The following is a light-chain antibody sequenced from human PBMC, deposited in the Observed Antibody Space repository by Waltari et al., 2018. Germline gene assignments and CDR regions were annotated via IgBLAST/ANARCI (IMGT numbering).Light chain of an antibody. Sequence: DIVMTQSPLSLPVTPGEPASISCRARQRLLHSNGYNYWDWYLQKPGQSPQPLIYLGSNRASGVPDRFSGSGSGTDFTLKISRVEAEDVGVYYCMQALQTPPTFGGGTKVEIK. V-gene: IGKV2-28*01. CDR3: MQALQTPPT. CDR2: LGS. J-gene: IGKJ4*01. CDR1: QRLLHSNGYNY.